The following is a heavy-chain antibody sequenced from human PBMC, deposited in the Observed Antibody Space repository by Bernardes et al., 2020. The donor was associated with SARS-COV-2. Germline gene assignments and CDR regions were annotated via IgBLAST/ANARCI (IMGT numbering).Heavy chain of an antibody. CDR1: GYTFTSYG. Sequence: ASVKVSCKASGYTFTSYGISWVRQAPGQGLEWMGWISAYNGNTNYAQKLQGRVTMTTDTSTSTAYMELRSLRSDDTAVYYCARDWAIAAATLEDYWGQGTLVTVSS. D-gene: IGHD6-13*01. J-gene: IGHJ4*02. CDR2: ISAYNGNT. CDR3: ARDWAIAAATLEDY. V-gene: IGHV1-18*01.